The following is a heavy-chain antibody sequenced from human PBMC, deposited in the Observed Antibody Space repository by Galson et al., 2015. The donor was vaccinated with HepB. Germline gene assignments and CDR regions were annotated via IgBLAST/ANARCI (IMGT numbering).Heavy chain of an antibody. D-gene: IGHD6-19*01. V-gene: IGHV3-33*06. Sequence: SLRISCAASGFTFSSYGLHWVRQAPGKGLEWVSVIWYDGTNKYYADSVKGRFTISRDNSKSMLYLQMDSLRAEDTAVYHCAKREARNSGPFDLWGQGALVTVSS. CDR2: IWYDGTNK. J-gene: IGHJ4*02. CDR1: GFTFSSYG. CDR3: AKREARNSGPFDL.